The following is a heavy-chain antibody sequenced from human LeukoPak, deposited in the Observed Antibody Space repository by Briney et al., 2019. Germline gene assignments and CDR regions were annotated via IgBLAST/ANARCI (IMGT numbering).Heavy chain of an antibody. D-gene: IGHD4-23*01. CDR3: ARNGGNSDYDY. CDR1: GGSSSSSNW. CDR2: IYHSGAT. Sequence: SETLSLTCAVSGGSSSSSNWWNWVRQPPGKGLEWIGEIYHSGATNYNPSLKSRVTMLLDKSKNQFSLKLNSVTAADTAVYYCARNGGNSDYDYWGQGTLVTVSA. V-gene: IGHV4-4*02. J-gene: IGHJ4*02.